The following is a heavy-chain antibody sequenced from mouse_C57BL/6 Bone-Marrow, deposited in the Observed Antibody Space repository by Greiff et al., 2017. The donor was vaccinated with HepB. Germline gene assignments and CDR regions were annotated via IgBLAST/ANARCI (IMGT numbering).Heavy chain of an antibody. Sequence: VKVVESGAELARPGASVKLSCKASGYTFTSYGISWVKQRTGQGLEWIGEIYPRSGNTYYNEKFKGKATLTADKSSSTAYMELRSLTSEDSAVYFCARKGASSGYGFAYWGQGTLVTVSA. J-gene: IGHJ3*01. D-gene: IGHD3-2*02. CDR2: IYPRSGNT. CDR3: ARKGASSGYGFAY. CDR1: GYTFTSYG. V-gene: IGHV1-81*01.